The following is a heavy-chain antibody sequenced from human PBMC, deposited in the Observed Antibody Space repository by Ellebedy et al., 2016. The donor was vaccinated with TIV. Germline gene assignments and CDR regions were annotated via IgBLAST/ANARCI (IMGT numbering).Heavy chain of an antibody. CDR1: EFTFSDYY. D-gene: IGHD2-2*01. V-gene: IGHV3-11*01. Sequence: GGSLRLXXAASEFTFSDYYMSWIRQAPGKGLEWVSIISTSGSTRYYADSVKGRCTISRDNDKNSVYLQINSLTAEDTAVYYCARTSEYYSTSWYYFDYWGQGALVTVSS. CDR3: ARTSEYYSTSWYYFDY. J-gene: IGHJ4*02. CDR2: ISTSGSTR.